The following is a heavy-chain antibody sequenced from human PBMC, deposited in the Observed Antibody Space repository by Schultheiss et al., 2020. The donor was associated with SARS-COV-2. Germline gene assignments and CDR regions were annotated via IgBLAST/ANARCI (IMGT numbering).Heavy chain of an antibody. CDR1: GGSFSGYY. CDR2: INHSGST. V-gene: IGHV4-34*01. D-gene: IGHD3-3*01. Sequence: SETLSLTCAVYGGSFSGYYWSWIRQPPGKGLEWIGEINHSGSTNYNPSLKSRVTISVDTSKNQFSLKLSSVTAADTAVYYCARKYYDFWSVYSRVRFDPWGQGTLVTVSS. CDR3: ARKYYDFWSVYSRVRFDP. J-gene: IGHJ5*02.